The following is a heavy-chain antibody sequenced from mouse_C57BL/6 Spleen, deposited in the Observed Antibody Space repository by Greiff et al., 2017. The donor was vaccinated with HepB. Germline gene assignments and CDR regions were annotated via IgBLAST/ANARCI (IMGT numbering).Heavy chain of an antibody. CDR3: ARNAYYYGSSPHWYFDV. D-gene: IGHD1-1*01. Sequence: VQLQQSVAELVRPGASVKLSCTASGFNIKNTYMHWVKQRPEQGLEWIGRIDPANGNTKYAPKFQGKATITADTSSNTAYLQLSSLTSEDTAIYYCARNAYYYGSSPHWYFDVWGTGTTVTVSS. J-gene: IGHJ1*03. CDR2: IDPANGNT. CDR1: GFNIKNTY. V-gene: IGHV14-3*01.